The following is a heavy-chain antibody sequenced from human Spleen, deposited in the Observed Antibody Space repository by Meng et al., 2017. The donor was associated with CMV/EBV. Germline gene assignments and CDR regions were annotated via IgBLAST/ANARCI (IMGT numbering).Heavy chain of an antibody. CDR1: SSGGYY. Sequence: SSGGYYWSWVRQHPGKGLEWIGYIYYSGSTYYNPSLKSRVTISVDTSKNQFSLKLSSVTAADTAVYYCARESHYDFWSGYESRAFDYWGQGTLVTVSS. CDR2: IYYSGST. D-gene: IGHD3-3*01. CDR3: ARESHYDFWSGYESRAFDY. J-gene: IGHJ4*02. V-gene: IGHV4-31*02.